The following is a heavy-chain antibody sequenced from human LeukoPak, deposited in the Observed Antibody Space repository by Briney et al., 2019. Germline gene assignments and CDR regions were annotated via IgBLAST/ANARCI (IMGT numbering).Heavy chain of an antibody. CDR2: ISYDGSNK. D-gene: IGHD1-26*01. CDR3: AKGWDTKSTSRSPFDY. Sequence: GRSLRLSCAASGFTFSTYGMHWVRQAPGKGLEWVAVISYDGSNKYYADSVKGRFTIPRDNSKNTLSLQMNSLRSEDTAVYYCAKGWDTKSTSRSPFDYWGQGTLVTVSS. CDR1: GFTFSTYG. V-gene: IGHV3-30*18. J-gene: IGHJ4*02.